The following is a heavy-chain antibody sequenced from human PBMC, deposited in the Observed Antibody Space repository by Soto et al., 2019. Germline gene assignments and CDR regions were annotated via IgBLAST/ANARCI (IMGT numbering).Heavy chain of an antibody. D-gene: IGHD2-15*01. CDR3: AKYRPNKYCSGGSCYSVYMDV. Sequence: PGGSLRLSCAASGFTFKSYAMSWVRQAPGKGLEWVSSVTGSGDRTNYGDSVKGRFTISRDNSKNTVYLQMNSLRAEDTAVYYCAKYRPNKYCSGGSCYSVYMDVWGKGTTVTVSS. CDR2: VTGSGDRT. V-gene: IGHV3-23*01. CDR1: GFTFKSYA. J-gene: IGHJ6*03.